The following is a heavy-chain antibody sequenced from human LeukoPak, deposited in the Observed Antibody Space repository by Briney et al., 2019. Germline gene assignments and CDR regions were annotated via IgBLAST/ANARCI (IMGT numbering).Heavy chain of an antibody. CDR3: ARDGRGSYSVDY. D-gene: IGHD1-26*01. CDR2: ISSSSSYI. V-gene: IGHV3-21*01. Sequence: GGSLRLSCAASGFTVSSNYMSWVRQAPGKGLEWVSSISSSSSYIYYADSVKGRFTISRDNAKNSLYLQMNSLRAEDTAVYYCARDGRGSYSVDYWGQGTLVTVSS. J-gene: IGHJ4*02. CDR1: GFTVSSNY.